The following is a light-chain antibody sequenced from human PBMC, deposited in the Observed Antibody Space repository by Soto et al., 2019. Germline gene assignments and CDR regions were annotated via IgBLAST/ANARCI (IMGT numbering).Light chain of an antibody. CDR1: SSNIGANYD. J-gene: IGLJ1*01. CDR2: GNS. CDR3: QSYDSSLSAHYV. V-gene: IGLV1-40*01. Sequence: QAVLTQPPSVSGAPGQGVTISCTGSSSNIGANYDVHWYQQLPGTAPKLLIYGNSNRPSGVPDRFSGSKSSTSASLAITGLQAEDEADYYCQSYDSSLSAHYVFGTGTKLTVL.